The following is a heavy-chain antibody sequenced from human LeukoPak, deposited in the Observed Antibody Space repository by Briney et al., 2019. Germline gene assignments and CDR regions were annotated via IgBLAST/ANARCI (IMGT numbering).Heavy chain of an antibody. CDR1: GGSISSGGYY. CDR2: IYYSGST. CDR3: ARGSIRGWLQPDYFDY. D-gene: IGHD5-24*01. J-gene: IGHJ4*02. V-gene: IGHV4-31*03. Sequence: PSETLSLTCTVSGGSISSGGYYWSWIRQHPGKGLEWIGYIYYSGSTCYNPSLKSRVTISVDTSKNQFFLKLSSVTAADTAVYYCARGSIRGWLQPDYFDYWGQGTLVTVSS.